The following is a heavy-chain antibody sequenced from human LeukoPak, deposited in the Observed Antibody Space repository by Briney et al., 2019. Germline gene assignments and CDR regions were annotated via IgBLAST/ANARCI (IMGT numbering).Heavy chain of an antibody. Sequence: GASVKVSCKASGYTFTRYDIHWVRQATGQGLEWMGWMNPNSGNTGYAQKFQARVTITRNTSISTAYMELSSLRAEDTAVYYCAGDLVGSHTSYSSGAWDYRGQGTLVTVSS. CDR2: MNPNSGNT. V-gene: IGHV1-8*03. J-gene: IGHJ4*02. CDR3: AGDLVGSHTSYSSGAWDY. CDR1: GYTFTRYD. D-gene: IGHD3-9*01.